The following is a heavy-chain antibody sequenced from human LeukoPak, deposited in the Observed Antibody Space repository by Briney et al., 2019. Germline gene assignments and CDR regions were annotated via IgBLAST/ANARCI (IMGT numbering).Heavy chain of an antibody. V-gene: IGHV3-33*01. D-gene: IGHD6-13*01. CDR3: ARADSSSWPGEAFDA. J-gene: IGHJ3*01. CDR1: GFTFSSYG. Sequence: GGSLRLSCAASGFTFSSYGMHWVRQAPGKGLEWVAIMWSDGSNKYYADSVKGRFTISRDNSKNTLYLQMNSLRAEDTAVYYCARADSSSWPGEAFDAWGQGTMVTVSS. CDR2: MWSDGSNK.